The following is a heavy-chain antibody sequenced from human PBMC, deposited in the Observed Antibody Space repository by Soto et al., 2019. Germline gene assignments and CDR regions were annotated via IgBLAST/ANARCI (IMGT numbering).Heavy chain of an antibody. CDR2: ISSSSSTI. V-gene: IGHV3-48*02. Sequence: EVQLVESGGGLVQPGGSLRLSCAASGFTFSSYTMNWVRQAPGKGLEWLSYISSSSSTIYYADSVKGRFTISRDNATNSLNLQMNSLRDEDTAAYYCAREGGIAVAGTSGDSWGQGTLVTVSS. J-gene: IGHJ4*02. CDR3: AREGGIAVAGTSGDS. CDR1: GFTFSSYT. D-gene: IGHD6-19*01.